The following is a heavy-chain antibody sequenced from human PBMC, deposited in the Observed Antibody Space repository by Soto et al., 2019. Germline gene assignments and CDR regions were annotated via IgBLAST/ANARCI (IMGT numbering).Heavy chain of an antibody. CDR2: ISAYNGNT. V-gene: IGHV1-18*04. D-gene: IGHD3-22*01. CDR1: GYTFTSYG. Sequence: ASAKVSCKASGYTFTSYGISWVRQAPGQGLEWMGWISAYNGNTNYAQKLQGRVTMTTDTSTSTAYMELRSLRSDDTAVYYCARSHHYYDSSGYLDYWGQGTLVTVSS. J-gene: IGHJ4*02. CDR3: ARSHHYYDSSGYLDY.